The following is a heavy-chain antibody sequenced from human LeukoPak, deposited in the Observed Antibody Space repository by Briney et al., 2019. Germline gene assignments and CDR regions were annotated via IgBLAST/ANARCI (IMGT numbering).Heavy chain of an antibody. J-gene: IGHJ4*02. V-gene: IGHV5-51*01. CDR3: ARRPQAEMATVWGLVDY. CDR2: IVPGDSNS. CDR1: GFSFTTYY. Sequence: NPGESLKISCKVSGFSFTTYYIGWVRQMPGKVLEWLGIIVPGDSNSRCSPSFEGRLTISADKSINTVYMQWSSLEPSDTAIYYCARRPQAEMATVWGLVDYWGQGTLVTVSS. D-gene: IGHD3-16*01.